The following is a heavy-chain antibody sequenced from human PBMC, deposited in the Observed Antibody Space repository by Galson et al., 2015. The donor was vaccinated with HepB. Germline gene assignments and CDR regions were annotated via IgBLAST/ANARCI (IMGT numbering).Heavy chain of an antibody. J-gene: IGHJ3*02. CDR3: ASFAVVPAAHGAFDI. D-gene: IGHD2-2*01. CDR2: IYYSGST. CDR1: GGSISSSSYY. V-gene: IGHV4-39*01. Sequence: LSLTCTVSGGSISSSSYYWGWIRQPPGKGLEWIGSIYYSGSTYYNPSLKSRVTISVDTSKNQFSLKLSSVTAADTAVYYSASFAVVPAAHGAFDIWGRGTMVTVSS.